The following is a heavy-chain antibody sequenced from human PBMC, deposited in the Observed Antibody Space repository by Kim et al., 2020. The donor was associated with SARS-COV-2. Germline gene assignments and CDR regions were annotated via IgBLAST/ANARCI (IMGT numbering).Heavy chain of an antibody. CDR3: TTEGVL. CDR2: VKDKTDGEAT. V-gene: IGHV3-15*01. CDR1: GFTFSKAW. Sequence: GGSLRLSCVASGFTFSKAWMSWVRQAPGKGLEWVGRVKDKTDGEATDYAAPVKGRSSISRDDSKDTVYLQINSLKVEDTATCYCTTEGVLWGQGTLVIVSS. J-gene: IGHJ4*02. D-gene: IGHD3-3*01.